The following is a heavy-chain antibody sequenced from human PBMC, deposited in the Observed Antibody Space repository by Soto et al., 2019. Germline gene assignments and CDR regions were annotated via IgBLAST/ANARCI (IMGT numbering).Heavy chain of an antibody. Sequence: GASVKVSCKASGYTFTNNAMHWVRQAPGQRIEWMGWINAGNGNTKYSQKFQGRVTITRDTSASTAYMELSSLRSEDTAVYYCARVTDYYDSSGYSREYFQHWGQGTLVTVSS. V-gene: IGHV1-3*01. CDR1: GYTFTNNA. CDR2: INAGNGNT. D-gene: IGHD3-22*01. J-gene: IGHJ1*01. CDR3: ARVTDYYDSSGYSREYFQH.